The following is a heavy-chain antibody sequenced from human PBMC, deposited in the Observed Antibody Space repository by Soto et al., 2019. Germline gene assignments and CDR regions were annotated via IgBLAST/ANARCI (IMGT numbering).Heavy chain of an antibody. CDR3: ARDERYCSGSRCYSLSDF. V-gene: IGHV3-30-3*01. D-gene: IGHD2-15*01. CDR1: GFNFSSSA. J-gene: IGHJ4*02. CDR2: ISYDGSNK. Sequence: QVQLVESGGGVVQPGRSLRLSCAASGFNFSSSAMHWVRQAPGKGLEWVAVISYDGSNKYSADSVKGRFTISRDNSKNTLYMQMNSLRAEDTAVYYCARDERYCSGSRCYSLSDFWGQGTLVTVSS.